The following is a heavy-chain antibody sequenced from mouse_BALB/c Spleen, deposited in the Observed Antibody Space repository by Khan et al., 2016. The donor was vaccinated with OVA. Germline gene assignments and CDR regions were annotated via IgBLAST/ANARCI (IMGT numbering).Heavy chain of an antibody. Sequence: QVQLKESGAELARPGASVKMSCKASGYTFTSYTMHWVRQRPGQAPEWIGHINPSNNYTNYNQNFKDKATLIVDKSSSTAYMQLSSLTSEDSAVYYCVREEANHRSDGWFAYWGQGTLVTVSA. CDR3: VREEANHRSDGWFAY. D-gene: IGHD2-14*01. V-gene: IGHV1-4*01. CDR2: INPSNNYT. J-gene: IGHJ3*01. CDR1: GYTFTSYT.